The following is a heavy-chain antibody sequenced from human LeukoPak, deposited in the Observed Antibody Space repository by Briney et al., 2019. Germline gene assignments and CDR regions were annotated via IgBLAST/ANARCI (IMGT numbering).Heavy chain of an antibody. D-gene: IGHD6-6*01. Sequence: SETLSLTCTVSGGSIISSTYHWGWIRQPPGQGLEWIGTIHYSGNTYYNPSLKSRISMSVDTSKNQVSLTVASVTAADTAVYYCVRYTGGSSTDFWGQGLLVTVSS. J-gene: IGHJ4*02. V-gene: IGHV4-39*07. CDR3: VRYTGGSSTDF. CDR2: IHYSGNT. CDR1: GGSIISSTYH.